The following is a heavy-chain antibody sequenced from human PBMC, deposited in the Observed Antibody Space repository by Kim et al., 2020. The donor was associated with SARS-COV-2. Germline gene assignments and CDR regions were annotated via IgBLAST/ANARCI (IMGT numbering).Heavy chain of an antibody. CDR2: IKPDGSEK. V-gene: IGHV3-7*01. J-gene: IGHJ4*02. Sequence: GGSLRLSCAVSEFTFSNDWTYWVRQAPGKGLEWVANIKPDGSEKYYVDSVNGRFSISRDNTKQLVYLQMNSLRVEDTAVYYCASRILGGQGTLVTVSS. CDR1: EFTFSNDW. CDR3: ASRIL. D-gene: IGHD3-3*02.